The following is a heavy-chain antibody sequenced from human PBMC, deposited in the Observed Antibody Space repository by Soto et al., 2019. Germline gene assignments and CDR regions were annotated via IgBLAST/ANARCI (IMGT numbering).Heavy chain of an antibody. D-gene: IGHD3-22*01. CDR3: AKDLEYDSSGYQQY. J-gene: IGHJ4*02. V-gene: IGHV3-30*18. Sequence: QVQLVESGGGVVQPGRSLRLSCAASGFTFSDYGMHWVRQAPGKGLEWVAGVSYDGSSEYYTDSVKGRFTISRDNSNNRLYLQMNSLRAEEAVVYFCAKDLEYDSSGYQQYWGQGTLVTVSS. CDR1: GFTFSDYG. CDR2: VSYDGSSE.